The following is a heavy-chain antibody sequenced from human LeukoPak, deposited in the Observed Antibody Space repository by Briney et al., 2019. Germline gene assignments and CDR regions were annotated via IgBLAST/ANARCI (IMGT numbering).Heavy chain of an antibody. CDR2: ISSSSSYI. Sequence: PGGSLRLSCAASGFTFSSYSMNWVRQAPGKGLEWVSSISSSSSYIYYADSVKGRFTISRDNAKNSLYLQMNSLRAEDTAVYYCASDVGRSSSSIKNDYWGQGTLVTVSS. CDR3: ASDVGRSSSSIKNDY. V-gene: IGHV3-21*01. D-gene: IGHD6-6*01. J-gene: IGHJ4*02. CDR1: GFTFSSYS.